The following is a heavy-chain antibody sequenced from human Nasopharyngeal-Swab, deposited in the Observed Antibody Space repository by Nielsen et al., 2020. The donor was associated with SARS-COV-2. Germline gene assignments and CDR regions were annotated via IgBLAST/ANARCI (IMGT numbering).Heavy chain of an antibody. J-gene: IGHJ6*02. V-gene: IGHV3-9*01. CDR3: AKDITSGDTMATHYYYGMDV. Sequence: SLKISCAASGFTFDDYAMHWVRQAPGKGLEWVSGISWISGSIGYADSVKGRFTISRDNAKNSLYLQMNSLRAEDTALYYCAKDITSGDTMATHYYYGMDVWGQGTTVTVSS. D-gene: IGHD2-21*01. CDR2: ISWISGSI. CDR1: GFTFDDYA.